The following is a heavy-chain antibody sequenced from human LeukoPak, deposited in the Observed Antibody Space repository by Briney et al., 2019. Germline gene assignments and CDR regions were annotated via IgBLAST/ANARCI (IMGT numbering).Heavy chain of an antibody. CDR2: IYSSGST. V-gene: IGHV4-61*02. Sequence: SQTLSLTCTVSGASINSVNYYWTWVRQPAGKGLEWIGRIYSSGSTSYNPSLKSRVTISLNMSKHQFSLQLSSVTAADTAVYFCAQLRSFYFDPWRRGTLVIVSS. J-gene: IGHJ5*02. CDR3: AQLRSFYFDP. CDR1: GASINSVNYY. D-gene: IGHD4-17*01.